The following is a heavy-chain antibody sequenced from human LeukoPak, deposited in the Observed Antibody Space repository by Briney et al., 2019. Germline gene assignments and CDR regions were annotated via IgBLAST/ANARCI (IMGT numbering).Heavy chain of an antibody. D-gene: IGHD1-14*01. CDR3: ARGRGNHPYFDF. CDR1: RFTFSDSG. J-gene: IGHJ4*02. V-gene: IGHV3-33*01. Sequence: HPGGSLRLSCAASRFTFSDSGMHWVRRAPGKGLEWVAFIWDDGSNKYYADSVKGRFTISRDNSMNTLYVQMNSLRAEDTAVYYCARGRGNHPYFDFWGQGTLVTVSS. CDR2: IWDDGSNK.